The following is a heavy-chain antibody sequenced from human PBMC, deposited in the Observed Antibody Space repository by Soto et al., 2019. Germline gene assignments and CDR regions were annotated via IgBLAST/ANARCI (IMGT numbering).Heavy chain of an antibody. CDR2: IRKKANSHTT. CDR3: ARVRGESYFDY. V-gene: IGHV3-72*01. Sequence: EVQLVESGGGLVQPGGSLRLSCAASGFTFSDHYMDWVRQAPGKGLEWVGRIRKKANSHTTEYAASVKGRFTISRDDSKNSLYLQMNSLKTEDTAVYYCARVRGESYFDYWGQGTLVTVSS. J-gene: IGHJ4*02. D-gene: IGHD2-21*01. CDR1: GFTFSDHY.